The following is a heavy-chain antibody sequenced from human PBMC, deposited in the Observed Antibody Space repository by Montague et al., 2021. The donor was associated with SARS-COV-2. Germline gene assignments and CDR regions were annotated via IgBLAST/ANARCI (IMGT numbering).Heavy chain of an antibody. J-gene: IGHJ4*02. CDR2: IDWDDDK. V-gene: IGHV2-70*01. CDR1: GFSLSTSGMC. D-gene: IGHD3-9*01. CDR3: ARSHYDILTGYYTVFDY. Sequence: ALVNPTPTLTLTCTFSGFSLSTSGMCVSWIRQPPGKALEWLALIDWDDDKYYSTSLKTRLTISKDTSKNQVVLTMTNMDPVDTATYYGARSHYDILTGYYTVFDYWGQGTLVTVSS.